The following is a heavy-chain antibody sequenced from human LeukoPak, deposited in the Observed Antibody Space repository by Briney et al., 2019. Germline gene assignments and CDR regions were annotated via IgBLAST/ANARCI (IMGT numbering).Heavy chain of an antibody. J-gene: IGHJ4*02. Sequence: PGGSLRLSCAASGFTFSSYWMTWVRQPPGKGLEWVGNMNQDGSEKYYADSVKGRFTIFRDNAENSVYLQMNSLTAEDTAVYYCARDKRVGASLFDYWGKGSLVTVSS. V-gene: IGHV3-7*01. CDR3: ARDKRVGASLFDY. CDR1: GFTFSSYW. CDR2: MNQDGSEK. D-gene: IGHD1-26*01.